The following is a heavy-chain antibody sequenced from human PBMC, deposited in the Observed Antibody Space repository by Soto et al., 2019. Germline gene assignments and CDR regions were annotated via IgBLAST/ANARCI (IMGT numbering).Heavy chain of an antibody. CDR1: GDTFTDYY. J-gene: IGHJ4*02. CDR2: VNPSGGHT. D-gene: IGHD3-16*02. Sequence: ASVKVSFKASGDTFTDYYIHWVRQAPGQGLEWMGTVNPSGGHTTYAQHFLGRVTMTRDTSTSTAYMELSRLRSDDTAVYYCARGPSLSDDYAWGGYPYWGQGALVTVSS. V-gene: IGHV1-46*01. CDR3: ARGPSLSDDYAWGGYPY.